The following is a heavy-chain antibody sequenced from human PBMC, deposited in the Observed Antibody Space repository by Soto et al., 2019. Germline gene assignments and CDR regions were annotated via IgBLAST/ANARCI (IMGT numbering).Heavy chain of an antibody. CDR2: IYPGDSDT. V-gene: IGHV5-51*01. J-gene: IGHJ5*02. CDR3: ARVLLGLNRALDP. D-gene: IGHD5-12*01. Sequence: GEALKISCKGSGYSFTSYWIGWVRQMPGKGLEWMGIIYPGDSDTRYSPSFQGQVTISADKSISTAYLQWSSLKASDTAMYYCARVLLGLNRALDPWGQGTLVTVSS. CDR1: GYSFTSYW.